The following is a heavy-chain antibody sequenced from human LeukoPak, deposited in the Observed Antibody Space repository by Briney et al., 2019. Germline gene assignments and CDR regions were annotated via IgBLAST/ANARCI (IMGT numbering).Heavy chain of an antibody. V-gene: IGHV1-46*01. Sequence: ASVKVSCKASGYTFTSYYMHWVRQAPGQGLEWMGIINPRGGSTSYAQKFQGRVTMTRDTSTSTVYMELSSLRSEDTAVYYCARSSGFDYYDSSGYYQVAFDIWGQGTMVTVSS. CDR1: GYTFTSYY. CDR3: ARSSGFDYYDSSGYYQVAFDI. CDR2: INPRGGST. J-gene: IGHJ3*02. D-gene: IGHD3-22*01.